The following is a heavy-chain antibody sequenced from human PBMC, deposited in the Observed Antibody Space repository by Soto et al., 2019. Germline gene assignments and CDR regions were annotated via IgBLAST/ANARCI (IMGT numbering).Heavy chain of an antibody. V-gene: IGHV3-33*01. Sequence: VQLVESGGGLVQPGRSLRLSCAASGFPFSSYGIHWVRQAPGKGLEWVAVIWYDGSKKNYGDPVKGRFTISRDDSTNTVFLQMNSLRAEDTAVYYCARDGGYGDFARDYWGQGTLVTVSS. CDR3: ARDGGYGDFARDY. J-gene: IGHJ4*02. CDR1: GFPFSSYG. CDR2: IWYDGSKK. D-gene: IGHD4-17*01.